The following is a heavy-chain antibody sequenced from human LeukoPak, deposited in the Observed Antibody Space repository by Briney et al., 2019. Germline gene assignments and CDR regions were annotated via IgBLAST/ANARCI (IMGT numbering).Heavy chain of an antibody. Sequence: PSQTLSLTCTVSGGSISSGGYYWSWIRQHPGKGLEWIGYIYYSGSTYYNPSLKSRVTISVDTSKNQFSLKLSSVTAADTAVYYCARDERLAAAGTLGLDVWGKGTTVTVSS. CDR1: GGSISSGGYY. CDR3: ARDERLAAAGTLGLDV. V-gene: IGHV4-31*03. D-gene: IGHD6-13*01. J-gene: IGHJ6*04. CDR2: IYYSGST.